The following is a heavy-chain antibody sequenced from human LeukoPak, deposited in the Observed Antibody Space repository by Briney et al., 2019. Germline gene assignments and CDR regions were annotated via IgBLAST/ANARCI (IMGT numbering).Heavy chain of an antibody. J-gene: IGHJ4*02. CDR2: ISSSGSTI. CDR3: ARYYDYGSGSYTFDY. D-gene: IGHD3-10*01. CDR1: GFTFSSYE. Sequence: PGGSLRLSCAASGFTFSSYEMNWVRQAPGKGLKWVSHISSSGSTIYYADSVRGRFTISRDNAKNSLFLQMNSLRAEDTALYYCARYYDYGSGSYTFDYWGQGTLVIVSS. V-gene: IGHV3-48*03.